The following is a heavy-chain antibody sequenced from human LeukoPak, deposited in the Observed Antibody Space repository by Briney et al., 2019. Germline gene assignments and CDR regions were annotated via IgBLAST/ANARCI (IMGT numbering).Heavy chain of an antibody. D-gene: IGHD6-19*01. CDR1: GGSISSYY. Sequence: SETLSLTCTVSGGSISSYYWSWIRQTPGEGLEWIGYIYHSGSTNYNPSLRSRVTISVDTSKNQFSLKLSSVTAADTAVYYCARDSYIYSSGWHHFDYWGQGTLVTVSS. CDR2: IYHSGST. V-gene: IGHV4-59*01. CDR3: ARDSYIYSSGWHHFDY. J-gene: IGHJ4*02.